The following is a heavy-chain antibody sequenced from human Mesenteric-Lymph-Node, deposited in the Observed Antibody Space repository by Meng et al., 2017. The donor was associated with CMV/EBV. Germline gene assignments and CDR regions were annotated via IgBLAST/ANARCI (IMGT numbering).Heavy chain of an antibody. CDR1: GFTFSSSW. Sequence: GESLKISCAASGFTFSSSWMSWVRQAPGTGLEWVSYISSSGSTIYYADSVKVRFTISRDNAKNSLYLQMNSLRPEDTAVYYCARDFLNALFFYYYGMDVWGQGTTVTVSS. D-gene: IGHD2-21*01. V-gene: IGHV3-48*04. CDR3: ARDFLNALFFYYYGMDV. CDR2: ISSSGSTI. J-gene: IGHJ6*02.